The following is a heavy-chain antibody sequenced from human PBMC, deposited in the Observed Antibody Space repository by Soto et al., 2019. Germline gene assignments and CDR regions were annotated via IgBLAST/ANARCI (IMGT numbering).Heavy chain of an antibody. J-gene: IGHJ3*02. CDR2: INHSGST. D-gene: IGHD3-22*01. CDR3: SRGAMIVVVITTSYAFDI. CDR1: GGSFSGYY. Sequence: SETLSLTCAVYGGSFSGYYWSWIRQPPGKGLEWIGEINHSGSTNYNPSLKRRVTISVDTSKNPFSLKLSSVTAADTAVYYCSRGAMIVVVITTSYAFDIWGQGTMVTVSS. V-gene: IGHV4-34*01.